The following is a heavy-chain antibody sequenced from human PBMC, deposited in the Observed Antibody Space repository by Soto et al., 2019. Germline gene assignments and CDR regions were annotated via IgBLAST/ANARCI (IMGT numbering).Heavy chain of an antibody. Sequence: SLKISCKGSGFSFTSQWIAWVRQMPGKGLEWMGAVYPSDSHTRYSPSFQGQVTISADKSISTAYLQWSSLKASDTAMYYCARQSGETYTPMDHWGQGTLVTVSS. J-gene: IGHJ4*02. CDR2: VYPSDSHT. V-gene: IGHV5-51*01. CDR3: ARQSGETYTPMDH. D-gene: IGHD5-18*01. CDR1: GFSFTSQW.